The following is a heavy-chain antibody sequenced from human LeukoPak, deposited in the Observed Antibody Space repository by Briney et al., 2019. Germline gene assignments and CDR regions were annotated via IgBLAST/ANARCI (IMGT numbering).Heavy chain of an antibody. D-gene: IGHD2-15*01. Sequence: PSETLSLTCTVSGGSISSRSYHWGWIRQPPGKGLEWIGNMYYSGSTYYNPSLKSRVTLSVDTSKNQFSLKMSSVSAAGTALYYCARLYGSTLYFDYWGQGTLVTVSS. CDR2: MYYSGST. CDR3: ARLYGSTLYFDY. J-gene: IGHJ4*02. CDR1: GGSISSRSYH. V-gene: IGHV4-39*01.